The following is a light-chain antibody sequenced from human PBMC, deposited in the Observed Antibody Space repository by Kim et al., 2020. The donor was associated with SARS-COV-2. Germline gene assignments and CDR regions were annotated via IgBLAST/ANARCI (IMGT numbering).Light chain of an antibody. Sequence: SPGDSVTITCRASQGVSSYLAWYQQRPAKAPELLIYAASTLQSGVPSRFSGSGSGTDFTLTINSLQSEDFATYYCQQYYTYPRGTFGQGTKVDIK. V-gene: IGKV1-8*01. CDR3: QQYYTYPRGT. J-gene: IGKJ1*01. CDR2: AAS. CDR1: QGVSSY.